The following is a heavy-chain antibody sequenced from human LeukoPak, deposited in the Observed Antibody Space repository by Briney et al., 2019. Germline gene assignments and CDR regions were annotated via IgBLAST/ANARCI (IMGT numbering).Heavy chain of an antibody. CDR2: ISSSGNTI. CDR3: AREYSSGWTSDY. Sequence: GGSLRLSCAASEFTFTSYELNWVRQAPGKGLEWVSYISSSGNTISYADSVKGRFTISRDNAKNSLYLQVISLRAEDTAVYYCAREYSSGWTSDYWGQGTLVTVSS. V-gene: IGHV3-48*03. CDR1: EFTFTSYE. D-gene: IGHD6-19*01. J-gene: IGHJ4*02.